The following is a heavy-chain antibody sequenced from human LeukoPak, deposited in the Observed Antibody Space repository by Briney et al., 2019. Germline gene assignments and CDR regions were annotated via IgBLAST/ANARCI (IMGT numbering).Heavy chain of an antibody. D-gene: IGHD6-6*01. J-gene: IGHJ3*01. V-gene: IGHV3-7*03. CDR1: GFTFSGFW. Sequence: PGGSLRLSCAVSGFTFSGFWMSWSRQAPGKGLEWVASINSDGSEGYYADVVKGRFTISRDNAKNSLYLQINSLRAEDTAVYYCARFSYSSSSRVWGQGTMVTVSS. CDR2: INSDGSEG. CDR3: ARFSYSSSSRV.